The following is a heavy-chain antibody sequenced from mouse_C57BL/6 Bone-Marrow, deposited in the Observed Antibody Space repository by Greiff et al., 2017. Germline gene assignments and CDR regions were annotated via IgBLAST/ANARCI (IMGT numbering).Heavy chain of an antibody. V-gene: IGHV1-52*01. CDR1: GYTFTSYW. CDR3: ARTGGTTVAIFDY. J-gene: IGHJ2*01. Sequence: QVQLQQPGAELVRPGSSVKLSCKASGYTFTSYWMHWVKQRPIQGLEWIGNIDPSDSETHYNQKFKDKATLTVDKSSSTAYMQLSSLTSEDSAVYYCARTGGTTVAIFDYWGQGTTLTVSS. CDR2: IDPSDSET. D-gene: IGHD1-1*01.